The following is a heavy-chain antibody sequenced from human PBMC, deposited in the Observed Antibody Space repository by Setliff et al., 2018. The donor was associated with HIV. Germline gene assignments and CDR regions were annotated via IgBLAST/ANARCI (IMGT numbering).Heavy chain of an antibody. CDR1: SDSISSGSYY. V-gene: IGHV4-61*09. D-gene: IGHD5-18*01. Sequence: SETLSLTCSVSSDSISSGSYYWSWIRLPAGKGLEWIGQIHTSGSTNYNPSLKSRLTISVDTSKNQVSLKPNSVTAADTAVYYCARSPGVDTNMAFDYWGQGTLVTVSS. J-gene: IGHJ4*02. CDR2: IHTSGST. CDR3: ARSPGVDTNMAFDY.